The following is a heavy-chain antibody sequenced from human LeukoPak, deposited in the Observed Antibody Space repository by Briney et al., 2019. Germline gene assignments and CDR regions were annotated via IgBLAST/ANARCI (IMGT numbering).Heavy chain of an antibody. Sequence: GESLKLSFKGSGYSFTIYWIGWVREMPGKGLGWMGIIYPGDSDTRYSPSFQGQVTISADKSISTAYLQWSSLKASDTAMYYCARLDGQQLGLIDYWGQGTLVTVSS. V-gene: IGHV5-51*01. CDR1: GYSFTIYW. CDR3: ARLDGQQLGLIDY. CDR2: IYPGDSDT. J-gene: IGHJ4*02. D-gene: IGHD6-13*01.